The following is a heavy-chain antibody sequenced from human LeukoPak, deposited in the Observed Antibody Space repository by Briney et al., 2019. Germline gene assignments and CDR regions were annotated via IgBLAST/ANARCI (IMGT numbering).Heavy chain of an antibody. V-gene: IGHV3-30*18. CDR3: AKGDRFGDPYKGINLWSGFDY. Sequence: GGSLRLSCAASGFTFSSYGMHWVRQAPGKGLEWVAVISYDGSNKYYADSVKGRFTISRDNSKNTLYLQMNSLRAEDTAVYYCAKGDRFGDPYKGINLWSGFDYWGQGTLVTVSS. J-gene: IGHJ4*02. CDR2: ISYDGSNK. D-gene: IGHD3-10*01. CDR1: GFTFSSYG.